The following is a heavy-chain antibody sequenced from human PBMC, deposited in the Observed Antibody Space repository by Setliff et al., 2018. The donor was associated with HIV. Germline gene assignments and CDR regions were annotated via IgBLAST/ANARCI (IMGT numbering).Heavy chain of an antibody. D-gene: IGHD3-22*01. J-gene: IGHJ6*02. CDR3: ARGGGFWYYDSSGYGGRLYYYYGMDV. Sequence: SETLSLTCTVSGGSISSYYWSWIRQPPGKGLEWIGYIYYRGGTNYNPSLKSRVTISVDTSKNQFSLKLSSVTAADTAVYYCARGGGFWYYDSSGYGGRLYYYYGMDVWGQGTTVTVSS. CDR1: GGSISSYY. CDR2: IYYRGGT. V-gene: IGHV4-59*01.